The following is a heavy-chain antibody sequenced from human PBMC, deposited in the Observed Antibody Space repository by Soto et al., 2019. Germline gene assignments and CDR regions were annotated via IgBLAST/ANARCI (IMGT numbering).Heavy chain of an antibody. J-gene: IGHJ4*02. V-gene: IGHV3-23*01. CDR1: GFTFRNYA. CDR3: AKGPLDDGLSESCDFGQ. D-gene: IGHD3-3*01. CDR2: IPCDGSKT. Sequence: VVSLGLSCVASGFTFRNYAMNWVRQAPGKGLEWISDIPCDGSKTHYADSVKGGFTISGDNVEDTLFLHLNDVRGDDTAVYFCAKGPLDDGLSESCDFGQWGQGDPVTVYS.